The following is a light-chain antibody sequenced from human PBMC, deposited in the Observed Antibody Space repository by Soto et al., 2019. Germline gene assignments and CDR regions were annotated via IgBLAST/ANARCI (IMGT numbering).Light chain of an antibody. CDR1: SSDVGSYNF. CDR2: EVS. CDR3: CSYAGNSGV. Sequence: QCALTKPASVSGSPGQSIIISCTGTSSDVGSYNFVSWYQQHPGKAPKLMIYEVSKRPSGVSNRFSGSKSGNTASLTISGLQPEDEAHYYCCSYAGNSGVFGGGTKVTVL. V-gene: IGLV2-23*02. J-gene: IGLJ3*02.